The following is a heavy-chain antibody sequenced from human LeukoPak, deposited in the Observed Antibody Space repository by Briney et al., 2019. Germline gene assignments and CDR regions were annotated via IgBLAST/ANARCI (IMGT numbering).Heavy chain of an antibody. CDR3: ARHPSSSFSWAIDY. V-gene: IGHV4-4*07. CDR1: GGSISSYY. Sequence: SETLSLTCTVSGGSISSYYWSWIRQPAGKGLEWIGRIYTSGSTNYNPSLKSRVTMSVDTSKNQFSLKLSSVTAADTAVYYCARHPSSSFSWAIDYWGQGTLVTVPS. D-gene: IGHD6-6*01. J-gene: IGHJ4*02. CDR2: IYTSGST.